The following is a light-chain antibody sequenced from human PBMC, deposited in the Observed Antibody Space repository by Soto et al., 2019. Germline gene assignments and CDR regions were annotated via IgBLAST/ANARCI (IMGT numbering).Light chain of an antibody. V-gene: IGKV3-15*01. CDR1: QNVNNL. Sequence: IVLTQSPASLSVSPGEGATLSCRASQNVNNLLAGYQQKPGRPPRLLIYGASTRATGISARFSGSGSGTEFTLSISSLQSEDFAVYYCQQYNKWPITFGLGTRLE. J-gene: IGKJ5*01. CDR3: QQYNKWPIT. CDR2: GAS.